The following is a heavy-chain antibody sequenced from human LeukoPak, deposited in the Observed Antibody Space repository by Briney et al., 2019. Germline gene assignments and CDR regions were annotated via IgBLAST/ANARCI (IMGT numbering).Heavy chain of an antibody. CDR2: IIPIFGTA. Sequence: SVKVSCKASGYTFTSYAMNWVRQAPGQGLEWMGGIIPIFGTANYAQKFQGRVTITADESTSTAYMELSSLRSEDTAVYDGARAGDGYNGLFDYWGQGTLVTVSS. CDR1: GYTFTSYA. J-gene: IGHJ4*02. V-gene: IGHV1-69*13. D-gene: IGHD5-24*01. CDR3: ARAGDGYNGLFDY.